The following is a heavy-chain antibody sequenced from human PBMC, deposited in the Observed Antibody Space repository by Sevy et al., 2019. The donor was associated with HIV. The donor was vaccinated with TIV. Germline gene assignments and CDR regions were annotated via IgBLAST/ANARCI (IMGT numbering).Heavy chain of an antibody. CDR2: ILYDGSNK. CDR3: ARGLAALPRYYYGMDV. V-gene: IGHV3-30*04. Sequence: GGSLRLSCTASGFTFSTYGLHWVRQAPGKGLEWVAVILYDGSNKYYGDSVKGRFTISRDNSKNTLYLQMNSLRGEDTAVYYCARGLAALPRYYYGMDVWGQGTTVTVSS. J-gene: IGHJ6*02. D-gene: IGHD6-6*01. CDR1: GFTFSTYG.